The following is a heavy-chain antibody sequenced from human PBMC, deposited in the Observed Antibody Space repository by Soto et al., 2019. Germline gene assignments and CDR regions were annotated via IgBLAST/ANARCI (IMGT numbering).Heavy chain of an antibody. CDR1: GGSISSYY. Sequence: QVQLQESGPGLVKPSETLFLTCTVSGGSISSYYWSWIRQTPGKGLEWIGYIYYSGSTNYNPSLTSRVTISVDTSKHQFSLKLSSVTAADTAVYYCARQGVFADFDSPGWFDPWGQGSLVTVSS. V-gene: IGHV4-59*08. CDR2: IYYSGST. CDR3: ARQGVFADFDSPGWFDP. D-gene: IGHD3-9*01. J-gene: IGHJ5*02.